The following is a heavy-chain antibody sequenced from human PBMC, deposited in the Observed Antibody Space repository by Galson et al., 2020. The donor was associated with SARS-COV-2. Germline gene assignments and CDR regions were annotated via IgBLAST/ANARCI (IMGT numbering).Heavy chain of an antibody. V-gene: IGHV1-69*04. D-gene: IGHD5-18*01. CDR2: IIPILGIA. CDR3: ARDEGEVDTATSNYYYYGMDV. J-gene: IGHJ6*02. Sequence: SVKVSCKASGGTFSSYTISWVRQAPGQGLEWMGRIIPILGIANYAQKFQGRVTITADKSTSTAYMELSSLRSEDTAVYYCARDEGEVDTATSNYYYYGMDVWGQGTTVTVSS. CDR1: GGTFSSYT.